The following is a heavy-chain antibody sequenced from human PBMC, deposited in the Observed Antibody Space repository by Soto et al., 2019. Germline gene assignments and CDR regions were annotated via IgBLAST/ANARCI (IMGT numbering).Heavy chain of an antibody. V-gene: IGHV1-69*13. CDR3: ARGGTYCSSTSCYPPCYYYYGMDV. Sequence: ASVKVSCKASGGTFSSYAISWVRQAPGQGLEWMGGIIPIFGTANYAQKFQGRVTITADESTSTAYMELSSLRSEDTAVYYCARGGTYCSSTSCYPPCYYYYGMDVWGQGTTVTVSS. D-gene: IGHD2-2*01. J-gene: IGHJ6*02. CDR2: IIPIFGTA. CDR1: GGTFSSYA.